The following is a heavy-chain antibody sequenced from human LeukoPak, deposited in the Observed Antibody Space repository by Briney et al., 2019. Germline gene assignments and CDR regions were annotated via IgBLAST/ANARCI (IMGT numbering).Heavy chain of an antibody. J-gene: IGHJ3*02. CDR1: GGSISGDH. CDR2: IYYSGNT. CDR3: ARRNDFDI. V-gene: IGHV4-59*08. Sequence: NPSETLSLTCTVSGGSISGDHWNWIRQPPGKGLEWIGNIYYSGNTNYNPSLKSRVTISVDTFKNQFSLKLSSVTAADTAVYYCARRNDFDIWGQGTMVTVSS.